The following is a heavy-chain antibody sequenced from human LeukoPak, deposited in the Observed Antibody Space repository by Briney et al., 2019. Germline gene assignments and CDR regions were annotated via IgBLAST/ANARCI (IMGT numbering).Heavy chain of an antibody. CDR2: ISWNSGSI. Sequence: GGSLRLSCAASGFTFDDYAMHWVRQAPGKGLEWVSGISWNSGSIGYADSVKGRFIISRDNAKNSLYLQMNSLRAEDTALYYCACQLLGEAFDIWGQGTMVTVSS. J-gene: IGHJ3*02. CDR3: ACQLLGEAFDI. V-gene: IGHV3-9*01. CDR1: GFTFDDYA. D-gene: IGHD2-2*01.